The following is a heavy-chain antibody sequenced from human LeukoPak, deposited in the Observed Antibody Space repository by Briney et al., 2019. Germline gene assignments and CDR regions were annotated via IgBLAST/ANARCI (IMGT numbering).Heavy chain of an antibody. J-gene: IGHJ4*02. Sequence: GGSLRLSCAASGFTFSSYIMNWVRPAAGKGLEWVSSISSSSSYIYYADSVKGRFTISRDNAKNSLYLQMNSLRAEDTAVYYCARGAHITLGGVADDYGGQGTLVTVSS. D-gene: IGHD3-16*01. CDR1: GFTFSSYI. CDR3: ARGAHITLGGVADDY. V-gene: IGHV3-21*01. CDR2: ISSSSSYI.